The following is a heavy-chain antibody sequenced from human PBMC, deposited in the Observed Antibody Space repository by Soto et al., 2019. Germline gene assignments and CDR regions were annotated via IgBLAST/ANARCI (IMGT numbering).Heavy chain of an antibody. CDR3: ASAARDSSGYDYDY. D-gene: IGHD3-22*01. Sequence: PSATLSLTCTVSNGSISSGGYYWSWIRQHPCKGLEWIVSISYSGCTYYNPSLKSRVTISADTSKIHLSLNIISVTAAATPVYYCASAARDSSGYDYDYWGQGTRVIVSS. CDR2: ISYSGCT. CDR1: NGSISSGGYY. J-gene: IGHJ4*02. V-gene: IGHV4-31*03.